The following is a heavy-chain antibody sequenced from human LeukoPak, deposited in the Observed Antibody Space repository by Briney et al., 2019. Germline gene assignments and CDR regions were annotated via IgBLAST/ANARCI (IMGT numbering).Heavy chain of an antibody. D-gene: IGHD6-19*01. V-gene: IGHV4-34*01. CDR3: AVGSGWYSY. CDR2: INHSGST. Sequence: PSETLSLTCAVYGGSFSGYYWSWIRQPPGKGLEWIGEINHSGSTNYNPSLKSRVTISVDTSKNQFSLKLSSVTAADTAVYYCAVGSGWYSYWGQGTLVTVSS. J-gene: IGHJ4*02. CDR1: GGSFSGYY.